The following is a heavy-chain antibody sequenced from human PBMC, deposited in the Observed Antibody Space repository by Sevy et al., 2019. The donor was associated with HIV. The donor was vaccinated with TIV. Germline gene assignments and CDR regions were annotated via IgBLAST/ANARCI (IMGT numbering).Heavy chain of an antibody. J-gene: IGHJ4*02. CDR2: IYDSMTS. CDR3: ARHGMSATADY. D-gene: IGHD1-26*01. V-gene: IGHV4-59*08. CDR1: GGSMINYH. Sequence: SETPSLTCTVSGGSMINYHWSWIRQPPGKGLEWIGFIYDSMTSKYNSSFMSRVSISGDPSKNQFSLRLNSVTAADTAVYYCARHGMSATADYWGQGILVTVSS.